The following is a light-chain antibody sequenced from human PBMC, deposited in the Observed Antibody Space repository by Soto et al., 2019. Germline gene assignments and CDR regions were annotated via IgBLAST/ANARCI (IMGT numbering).Light chain of an antibody. CDR2: DVS. Sequence: QSALTQPASVSGSPGQTITISCTGTSGDVGAYNELSWYQVHGGDAPTLIISDVSNRPSGVARRSAGAKSTNTASPTISWRRHDDEDAYYCSSSTRSSTQVFGTGTKLAVL. V-gene: IGLV2-14*01. J-gene: IGLJ1*01. CDR1: SGDVGAYNE. CDR3: SSSTRSSTQV.